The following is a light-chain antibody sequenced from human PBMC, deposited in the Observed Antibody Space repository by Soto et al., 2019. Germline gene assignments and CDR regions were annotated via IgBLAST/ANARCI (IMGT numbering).Light chain of an antibody. J-gene: IGKJ4*02. CDR1: QSVSSY. V-gene: IGKV3-11*01. CDR2: HAS. CDR3: QQRSNWLT. Sequence: EIVLTQSPATLSLSPGERATLSCRASQSVSSYLAWYQQKPGQAPRLLIYHASNRATGIPARFSGSGSGTDFTLIISSLEPEDFAVYYCQQRSNWLTFGGGTKVEIK.